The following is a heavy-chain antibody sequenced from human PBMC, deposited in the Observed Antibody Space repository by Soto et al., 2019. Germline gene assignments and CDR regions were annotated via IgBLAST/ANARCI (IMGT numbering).Heavy chain of an antibody. V-gene: IGHV1-69*01. J-gene: IGHJ6*04. Sequence: SVQVSCKSSGGTFSSYAISWVRRAPGQGLEWMGGIIPIFGTANYAQKFQGRVTITADESTSTAYMELSSLRSEDTAVYYCARTKYYEIRGDLRRLHCGMDGSGKGNTVTV. D-gene: IGHD3-22*01. CDR2: IIPIFGTA. CDR1: GGTFSSYA. CDR3: ARTKYYEIRGDLRRLHCGMDG.